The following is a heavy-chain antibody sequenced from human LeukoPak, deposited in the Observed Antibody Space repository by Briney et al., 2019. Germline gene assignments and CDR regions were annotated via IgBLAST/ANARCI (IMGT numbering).Heavy chain of an antibody. Sequence: GGSLRLSCAASGFTFSSYGMHWVRQAPGKGLEWVAFIRYDGSNKYYADSVKGRFTISRDNSKNTLYLQMNSLRAEDTAVYYCAKAGLRYFDWLLGSYYFDYWGQGTLVTVSS. CDR2: IRYDGSNK. D-gene: IGHD3-9*01. CDR1: GFTFSSYG. V-gene: IGHV3-30*02. CDR3: AKAGLRYFDWLLGSYYFDY. J-gene: IGHJ4*02.